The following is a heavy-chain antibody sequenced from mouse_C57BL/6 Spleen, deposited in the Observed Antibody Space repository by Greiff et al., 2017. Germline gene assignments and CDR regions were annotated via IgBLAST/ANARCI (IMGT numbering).Heavy chain of an antibody. CDR3: ARRGTRALDF. J-gene: IGHJ4*01. CDR1: GYTFTTYP. CDR2: FHPYNVDT. V-gene: IGHV1-47*01. Sequence: QVQLQQSGAELVKPGASVKMSCKASGYTFTTYPIEWMKQNHGKSLEWIGNFHPYNVDTKYNEKFKCKSTLTVDKSSSTVYLELSRLTSDVSAVDYCARRGTRALDFWGQGTSVTVSS. D-gene: IGHD3-3*01.